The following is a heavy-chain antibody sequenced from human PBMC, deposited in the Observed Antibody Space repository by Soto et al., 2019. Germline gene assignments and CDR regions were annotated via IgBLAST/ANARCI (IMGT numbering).Heavy chain of an antibody. CDR2: ISYDGSNK. V-gene: IGHV3-30*18. CDR1: GFTFSSYG. J-gene: IGHJ4*02. D-gene: IGHD5-18*01. Sequence: QVQLVESGGGVVQPGRSLRLSCAASGFTFSSYGMHWVRQAPGKGLEWVALISYDGSNKYYADSVKGRFTISRDNSKNTLYLQMNSLRAEDTAVYYCAKNSGYSYGFPFEYRVQGTLVTVSS. CDR3: AKNSGYSYGFPFEY.